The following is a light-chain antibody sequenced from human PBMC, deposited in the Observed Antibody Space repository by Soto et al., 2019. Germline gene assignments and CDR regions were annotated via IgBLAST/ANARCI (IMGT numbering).Light chain of an antibody. CDR2: INSDGSH. J-gene: IGLJ3*02. CDR3: QTWATGIRV. Sequence: QLVLTQSPSASASLGDSVKLTCTLSSGFSSYVIAWHQQRPENGPRYLMKINSDGSHTKGDGIPDRFSGSSSGAERYLIISRLQSEDEADYYCQTWATGIRVFGGGTKLTVL. V-gene: IGLV4-69*01. CDR1: SGFSSYV.